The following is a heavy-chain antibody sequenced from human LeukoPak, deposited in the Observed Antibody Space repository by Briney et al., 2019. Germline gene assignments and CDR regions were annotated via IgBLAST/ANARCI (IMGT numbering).Heavy chain of an antibody. D-gene: IGHD4-11*01. Sequence: GGSLRLSCAASGFTFSSYAMHWVRQAPGKGLEWVGRTRNKANSYTTEYAASVKGRFTISRDDSKNSLYLQMSSLKTEDTAVYYCARVWGSFSNEDYLDYWGQGTLVTVSS. CDR1: GFTFSSYA. J-gene: IGHJ4*02. V-gene: IGHV3-72*01. CDR2: TRNKANSYTT. CDR3: ARVWGSFSNEDYLDY.